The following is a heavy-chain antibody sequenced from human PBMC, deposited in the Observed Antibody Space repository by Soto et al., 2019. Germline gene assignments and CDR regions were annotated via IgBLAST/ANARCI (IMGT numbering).Heavy chain of an antibody. CDR3: ARATAGTGQYYYYGMDV. CDR2: IIPIFGTA. Sequence: QVQLVQSGAEVKKPGASVKVSCKASGYTFTGYYMHWLRQAPGQGLEWMGGIIPIFGTANYAQKFQGRVTITADESTSTAYMELSSLRSEDTAVYYCARATAGTGQYYYYGMDVWGQGTTVTVSS. V-gene: IGHV1-69*01. J-gene: IGHJ6*02. CDR1: GYTFTGYY. D-gene: IGHD6-19*01.